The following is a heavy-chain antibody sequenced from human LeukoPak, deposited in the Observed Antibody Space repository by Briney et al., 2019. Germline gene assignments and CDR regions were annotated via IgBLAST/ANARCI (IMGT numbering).Heavy chain of an antibody. Sequence: SETLSPTCAVSAYSISIGYYWCWIPQPPGKGLEWIGTIYIRGSPYYNPSLKSRVTISVDTSKNQFSLKVSSVTVADTAVYYCARAQRSYDSSGYLRPYAFDIWGQGTMVTVSS. CDR2: IYIRGSP. D-gene: IGHD3-22*01. CDR1: AYSISIGYY. CDR3: ARAQRSYDSSGYLRPYAFDI. J-gene: IGHJ3*02. V-gene: IGHV4-38-2*01.